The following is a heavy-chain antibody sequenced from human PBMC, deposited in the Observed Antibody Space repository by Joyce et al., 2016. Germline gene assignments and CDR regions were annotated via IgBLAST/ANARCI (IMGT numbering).Heavy chain of an antibody. CDR2: ISSHSIYI. CDR3: TRDRSSGQPGGFDY. V-gene: IGHV3-21*06. CDR1: EVSFSRYS. J-gene: IGHJ4*02. D-gene: IGHD6-19*01. Sequence: EVQLVESGGGLVKPGESLRLSCAASEVSFSRYSMNWVRQAPGRGLEWVSTISSHSIYIYYAESVNGRFTISRDNAKNSLYLQMTSLRAEDTAVYYCTRDRSSGQPGGFDYWGQGTLVTVSS.